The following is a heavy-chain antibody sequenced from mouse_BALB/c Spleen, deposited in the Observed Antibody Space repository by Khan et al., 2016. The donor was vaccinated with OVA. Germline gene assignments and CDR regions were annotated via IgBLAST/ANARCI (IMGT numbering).Heavy chain of an antibody. Sequence: EVELVESGGGLVQTGGSRKLSCAASGFTFSGFGMHWVRQAPEKGLEWVAYISSGSSTIYYADTVKGRFTISRDNPKNTLFLQMTSLRSEDTAMYYCARTGYYYFDYWCQGTTLTVSS. J-gene: IGHJ2*01. CDR3: ARTGYYYFDY. CDR1: GFTFSGFG. V-gene: IGHV5-17*02. D-gene: IGHD2-3*01. CDR2: ISSGSSTI.